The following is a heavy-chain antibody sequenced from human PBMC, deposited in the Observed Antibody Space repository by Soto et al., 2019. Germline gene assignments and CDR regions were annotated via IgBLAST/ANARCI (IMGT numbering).Heavy chain of an antibody. V-gene: IGHV1-18*01. CDR1: GYTFTSYG. D-gene: IGHD3-3*01. J-gene: IGHJ5*02. Sequence: GASVKVSCKASGYTFTSYGISWVRQAPGQGLEWMGWISAYNGNTNYAQKLQGRVTVTTDTSTSTAYMELRSLRSDDTAVYYCARAEGYDFWSGYHPNNWFDPWGQGTLVTVSS. CDR2: ISAYNGNT. CDR3: ARAEGYDFWSGYHPNNWFDP.